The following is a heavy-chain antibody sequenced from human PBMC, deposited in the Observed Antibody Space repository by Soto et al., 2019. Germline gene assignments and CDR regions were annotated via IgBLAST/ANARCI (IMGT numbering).Heavy chain of an antibody. Sequence: HPGGSLRLSCAASGFTFSSYAMSWVRQAPGKGLEWVSAISGSGGSTYYADSVKGRFTISRDNSKNTLYLQMNSLRAEDTAVYYCAKRAYGDYAPDYYYYYMDVWGKGTTITVYS. CDR1: GFTFSSYA. CDR3: AKRAYGDYAPDYYYYYMDV. J-gene: IGHJ6*03. D-gene: IGHD4-17*01. V-gene: IGHV3-23*01. CDR2: ISGSGGST.